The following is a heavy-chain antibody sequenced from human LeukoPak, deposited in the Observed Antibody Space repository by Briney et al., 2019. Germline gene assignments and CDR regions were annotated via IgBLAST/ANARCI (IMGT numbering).Heavy chain of an antibody. J-gene: IGHJ6*03. Sequence: GESLKISCKISGDRLTNNWIGWVRQVPGKGLEWLGLIYPGNSDTRYSPSFQGQVTISADKSISTAYLQWSSLKASDTAMYYCARTLAARRYYYYYMDVWGKGTTVTVSS. V-gene: IGHV5-51*01. CDR3: ARTLAARRYYYYYMDV. CDR1: GDRLTNNW. CDR2: IYPGNSDT. D-gene: IGHD6-6*01.